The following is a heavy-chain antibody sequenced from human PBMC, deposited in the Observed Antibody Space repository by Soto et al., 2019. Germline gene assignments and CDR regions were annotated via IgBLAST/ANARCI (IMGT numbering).Heavy chain of an antibody. J-gene: IGHJ4*02. CDR2: VYSSGTT. Sequence: SETLSLTCSVSGGSINSYWWSWIRQPAGKGLEWIGRVYSSGTTDYNPSLNSRATMSVETSKNLFSLKLSSVTAADTAVYYCARDIGSYAYGEGYWGQGIQVT. D-gene: IGHD3-10*01. CDR3: ARDIGSYAYGEGY. V-gene: IGHV4-4*07. CDR1: GGSINSYW.